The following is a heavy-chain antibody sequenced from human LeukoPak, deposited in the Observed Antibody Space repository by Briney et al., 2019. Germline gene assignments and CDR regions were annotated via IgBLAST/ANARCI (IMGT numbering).Heavy chain of an antibody. CDR1: GYTFTGYY. CDR3: AREGGVGSGSYWFDP. J-gene: IGHJ5*02. V-gene: IGHV1-2*02. Sequence: GASVKVSCKASGYTFTGYYMHWVRQAPGQGLEWMGWINPNSGGTNYAQKFQGRVTMTRDTSISTAYMGLSRLRSDDTAVYYCAREGGVGSGSYWFDPWGQGTLVTVSS. CDR2: INPNSGGT. D-gene: IGHD3-10*01.